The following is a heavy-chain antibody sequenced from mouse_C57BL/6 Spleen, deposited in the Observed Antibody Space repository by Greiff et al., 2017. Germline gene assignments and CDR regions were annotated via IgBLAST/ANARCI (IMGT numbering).Heavy chain of an antibody. D-gene: IGHD2-4*01. V-gene: IGHV1-55*01. CDR3: ARLEDYDGNYYAMDY. CDR2: IYPGSGST. J-gene: IGHJ4*01. CDR1: GYTFTSYW. Sequence: QVQLQQPGAELVKPGASVKMSCKASGYTFTSYWITWVKQRPGQGLEWIGDIYPGSGSTNYNEKFKSKATLTVDTSSSTAYMQLSSLTSEDSAVYYGARLEDYDGNYYAMDYWGQGTSVTVSS.